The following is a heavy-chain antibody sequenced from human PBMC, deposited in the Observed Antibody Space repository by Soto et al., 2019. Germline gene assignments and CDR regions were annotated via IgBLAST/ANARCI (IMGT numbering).Heavy chain of an antibody. Sequence: QVQLVESGGGVVQPGRSLRLSCAASGFTFSSYGMHWVRQAPGKGLEWVAVIWYDGSNKYYADSVKGRFTISRDNSKNTLYLQMNSLRAEDTAVYYCVREWNWNDESGRSGAFDIWGQGTMVTVSS. D-gene: IGHD1-1*01. CDR2: IWYDGSNK. V-gene: IGHV3-33*01. CDR3: VREWNWNDESGRSGAFDI. CDR1: GFTFSSYG. J-gene: IGHJ3*02.